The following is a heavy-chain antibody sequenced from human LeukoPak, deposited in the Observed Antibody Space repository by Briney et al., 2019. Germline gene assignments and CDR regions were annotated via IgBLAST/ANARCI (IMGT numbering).Heavy chain of an antibody. CDR1: GYTFTGYY. D-gene: IGHD3-10*02. Sequence: GASVKVSCKASGYTFTGYYMHWVRQAHGQGLEWMGWINPNSGGTNYAQKFQGRVTMTRDTSISTAYMELSSLRSEDTAVYYCATNRGYYGRAFDIWGQGTMVTVSS. J-gene: IGHJ3*02. CDR2: INPNSGGT. CDR3: ATNRGYYGRAFDI. V-gene: IGHV1-2*02.